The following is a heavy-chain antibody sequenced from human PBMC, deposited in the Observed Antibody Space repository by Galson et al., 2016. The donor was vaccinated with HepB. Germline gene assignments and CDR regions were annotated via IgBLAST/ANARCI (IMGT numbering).Heavy chain of an antibody. Sequence: QSGAEVKQPGESLQISCKTSRYNFNIYWIAWVRQMPGTGPEWMGIIYPGASDTRYSPSFQGQVTISADKSISTAYLQWSSLKASDTAMFYCARVFWPPHRDRYYYGMDVWGQGTTVTVSS. CDR2: IYPGASDT. CDR1: RYNFNIYW. V-gene: IGHV5-51*01. D-gene: IGHD3-3*01. J-gene: IGHJ6*02. CDR3: ARVFWPPHRDRYYYGMDV.